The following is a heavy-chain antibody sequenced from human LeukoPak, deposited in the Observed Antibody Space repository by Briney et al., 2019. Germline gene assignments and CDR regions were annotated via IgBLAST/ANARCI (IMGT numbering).Heavy chain of an antibody. D-gene: IGHD6-13*01. CDR3: ARGRGSSWYYFDY. CDR2: IYTSGNT. J-gene: IGHJ4*02. V-gene: IGHV4-4*07. Sequence: ETLSLTFTVSGGSISSYYWSWVRQPAGKGLEWIGRIYTSGNTNYNPSLKGRVTMSVDTSKNQFSLNLSSVTAADTAVYYCARGRGSSWYYFDYWGQGTLVTVSS. CDR1: GGSISSYY.